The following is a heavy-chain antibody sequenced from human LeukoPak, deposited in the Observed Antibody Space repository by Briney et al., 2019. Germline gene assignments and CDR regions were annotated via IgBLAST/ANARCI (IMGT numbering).Heavy chain of an antibody. CDR3: ARDPRGEDSYFDY. V-gene: IGHV1-18*01. CDR2: ISAYNGNT. J-gene: IGHJ4*02. CDR1: GYTFTSYG. Sequence: ASVKVSCKASGYTFTSYGISWVRQAPGQGLEWMGWISAYNGNTNYAQKLQGRVTMTTDTSTSTVYMELSSLRSEDTAVYYCARDPRGEDSYFDYWGQGTLVTVSS. D-gene: IGHD3-10*01.